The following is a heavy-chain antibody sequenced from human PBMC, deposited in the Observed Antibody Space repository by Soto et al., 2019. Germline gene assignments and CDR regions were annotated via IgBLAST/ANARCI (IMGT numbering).Heavy chain of an antibody. D-gene: IGHD3-22*01. CDR1: GYTFTGYY. CDR3: ARDSIPNYYDSSLPSGMDV. V-gene: IGHV1-2*04. CDR2: INPNSGGT. Sequence: ASVKVSCKASGYTFTGYYMHWVRQAPGQGLEWKGWINPNSGGTNYAQKKQGWVTMTRDTSISTAYKEQSRLRFDDTAVYYCARDSIPNYYDSSLPSGMDVWGQGTTVTVSS. J-gene: IGHJ6*02.